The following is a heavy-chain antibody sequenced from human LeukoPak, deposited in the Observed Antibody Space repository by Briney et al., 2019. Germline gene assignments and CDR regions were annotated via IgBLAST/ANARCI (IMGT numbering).Heavy chain of an antibody. J-gene: IGHJ3*02. D-gene: IGHD3-22*01. CDR3: ARDPIVVVITGGAFDI. CDR1: GGSISSGSYF. Sequence: SQTLSLTCTVSGGSISSGSYFWRWIRQPAGKGLEWIGRIYTSGSTNYNHSLKSRVTISVDTSKNQCSLKLSSVTAADTAVYYCARDPIVVVITGGAFDIWGQGTMVTVSS. V-gene: IGHV4-61*02. CDR2: IYTSGST.